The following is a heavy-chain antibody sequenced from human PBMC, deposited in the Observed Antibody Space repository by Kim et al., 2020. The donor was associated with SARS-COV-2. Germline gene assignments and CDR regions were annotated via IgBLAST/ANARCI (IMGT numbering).Heavy chain of an antibody. Sequence: ADSVKGRFTISRDNAKNSLYLQMNSLRAEDTAVYYCARDERGATKGVLVYWGQGTLVTVSS. D-gene: IGHD1-26*01. J-gene: IGHJ4*02. CDR3: ARDERGATKGVLVY. V-gene: IGHV3-21*01.